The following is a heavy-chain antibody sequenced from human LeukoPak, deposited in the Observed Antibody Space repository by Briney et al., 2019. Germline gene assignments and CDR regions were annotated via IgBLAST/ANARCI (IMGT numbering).Heavy chain of an antibody. V-gene: IGHV4-4*02. CDR3: ARARNYYDSSDYYYEGDAFDI. J-gene: IGHJ3*02. D-gene: IGHD3-22*01. CDR1: GGSISSSNW. CDR2: INHSGST. Sequence: SETLSLTCAVSGGSISSSNWWSWVRQPPGKGLEWIGEINHSGSTNYNPSLKSRVTISVDTSKNQFSLKLSSVTAADTAVYFCARARNYYDSSDYYYEGDAFDIWGQGTMVTVSS.